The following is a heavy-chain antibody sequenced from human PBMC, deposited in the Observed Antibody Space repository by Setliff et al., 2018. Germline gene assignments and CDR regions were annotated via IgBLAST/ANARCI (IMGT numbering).Heavy chain of an antibody. CDR2: ISPYNGNT. CDR3: ARAPRLEWILPTFDY. CDR1: GGTFSSYA. J-gene: IGHJ4*02. D-gene: IGHD3-3*01. V-gene: IGHV1-18*01. Sequence: ASVKVSCKASGGTFSSYAITWVRQAPGQGLEWMGWISPYNGNTNSAQKFQGRVTMTTDTSTSTAYMELRSLTSDDTAVYFCARAPRLEWILPTFDYWGQGTPVTVSS.